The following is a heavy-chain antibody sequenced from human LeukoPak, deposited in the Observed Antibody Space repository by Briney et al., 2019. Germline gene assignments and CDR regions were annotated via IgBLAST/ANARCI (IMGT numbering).Heavy chain of an antibody. J-gene: IGHJ3*02. CDR3: ARGGCSSTSCYAVLDAFDI. D-gene: IGHD2-2*01. Sequence: SETLSLTCAVYGGSFSGYYWSWIRQPPGKGLEWIGEINHSGSTNYNPSLKSRVAISVDTSKNRFSLKLSSVTAADTAVYYCARGGCSSTSCYAVLDAFDIWGQGTMVTVSS. CDR2: INHSGST. CDR1: GGSFSGYY. V-gene: IGHV4-34*01.